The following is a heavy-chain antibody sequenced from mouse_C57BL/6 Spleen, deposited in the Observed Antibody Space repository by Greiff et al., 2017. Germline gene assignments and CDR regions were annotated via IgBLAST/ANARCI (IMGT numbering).Heavy chain of an antibody. D-gene: IGHD1-1*01. J-gene: IGHJ3*01. CDR3: ARDEGLPYGAY. CDR2: ISYDGSN. CDR1: GYSITSGYY. V-gene: IGHV3-6*01. Sequence: EVHLVESGPGLVKPSQSLSLTCSASGYSITSGYYWYWNRQFPGNKLEWMGYISYDGSNNYTPSLKNRISITRDTSTNQFFLKLNSVTTVDTATYYCARDEGLPYGAYWGQGTLVTVSA.